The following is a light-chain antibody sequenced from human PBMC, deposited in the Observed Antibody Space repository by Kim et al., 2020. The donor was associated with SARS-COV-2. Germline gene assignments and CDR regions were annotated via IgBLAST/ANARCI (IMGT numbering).Light chain of an antibody. V-gene: IGLV3-19*01. CDR3: NSRDSSGNHPVV. CDR1: SLRSDY. CDR2: GKN. J-gene: IGLJ2*01. Sequence: GQTDRITRQGESLRSDYASWYQQKPGQATVLVIYGKNNRPSGIPDRFSVSSSGNTASLTITGAQAEDEADYYCNSRDSSGNHPVVFGGGTQLTVL.